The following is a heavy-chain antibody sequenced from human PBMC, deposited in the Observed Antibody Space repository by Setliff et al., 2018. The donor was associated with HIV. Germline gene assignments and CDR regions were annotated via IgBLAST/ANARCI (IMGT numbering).Heavy chain of an antibody. CDR3: TTGEGGTYRYKYFDP. V-gene: IGHV3-15*01. D-gene: IGHD1-26*01. CDR2: IKSKTDGGTT. J-gene: IGHJ5*02. Sequence: PGGSLRLSCAVSGITFSSYARTWVRQAPGKGLEWVGRIKSKTDGGTTDYAAPVKGRFTISRDDSKNTLYLQMNSLKTEDTAVYYCTTGEGGTYRYKYFDPWGQGTLVTVSS. CDR1: GITFSSYA.